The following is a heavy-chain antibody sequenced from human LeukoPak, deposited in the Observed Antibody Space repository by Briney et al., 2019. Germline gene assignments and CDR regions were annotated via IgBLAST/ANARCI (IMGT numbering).Heavy chain of an antibody. CDR1: GGSFRGYF. CDR2: ITHNGGT. CDR3: ARGNSGSHWGDHYFYIDV. D-gene: IGHD1-26*01. V-gene: IGHV4-34*01. Sequence: PSETLSFTCAVYGGSFRGYFWGWVRQTPGKGLEWLGEITHNGGTNYMPSLSGRVSVFQDVSKNQFSLKLSSVTAADTGVYYCARGNSGSHWGDHYFYIDVWGKGTTVIVSS. J-gene: IGHJ6*03.